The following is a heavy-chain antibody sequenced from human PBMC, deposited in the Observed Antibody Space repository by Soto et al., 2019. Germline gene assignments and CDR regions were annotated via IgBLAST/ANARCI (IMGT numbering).Heavy chain of an antibody. CDR3: AKDLATVSTDYYYYAMDV. V-gene: IGHV3-30*18. CDR2: IAYDGSNN. D-gene: IGHD4-4*01. Sequence: QVQLVESGGGVVQPGRSLRLSCETSGFTFSHYGMHWVRQAPGKGLEWVALIAYDGSNNYYADSVKGRFAISRDNSKNTLYLQMNRLRAEDTAVYCCAKDLATVSTDYYYYAMDVWGLGTTVTVSS. CDR1: GFTFSHYG. J-gene: IGHJ6*02.